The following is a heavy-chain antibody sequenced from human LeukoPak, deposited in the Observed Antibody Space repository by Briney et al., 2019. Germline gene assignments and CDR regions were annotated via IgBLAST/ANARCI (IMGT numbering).Heavy chain of an antibody. D-gene: IGHD3-22*01. CDR1: GFTFSSYG. J-gene: IGHJ4*02. Sequence: PGGSLRLSCAASGFTFSSYGMHWVRQAPGKGLEWVAGIWYDGRKKYYADSVQGRFTISRDNSKNTLFLQMNSRRAEDTAVYYCARRPYDSSGYYSLGYWGQGTLVTASS. CDR2: IWYDGRKK. CDR3: ARRPYDSSGYYSLGY. V-gene: IGHV3-33*01.